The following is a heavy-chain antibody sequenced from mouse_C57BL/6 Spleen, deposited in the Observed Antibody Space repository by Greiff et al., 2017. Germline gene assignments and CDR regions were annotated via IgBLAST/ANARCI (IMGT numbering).Heavy chain of an antibody. CDR1: GYTFTDYE. Sequence: VKLQESGAELVRPGASVTLSCKASGYTFTDYEMHWVKQTPVRGLEWIGAIDPETGGTAYNQKFKGKAILTADKSSSPAYMALRSLTSEDPAVYYCTREVLVGYWGQGTLVTVSA. V-gene: IGHV1-15*01. J-gene: IGHJ3*01. CDR2: IDPETGGT. CDR3: TREVLVGY.